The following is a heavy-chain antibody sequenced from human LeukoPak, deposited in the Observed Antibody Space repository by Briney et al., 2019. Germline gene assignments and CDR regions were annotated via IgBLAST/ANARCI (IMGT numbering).Heavy chain of an antibody. J-gene: IGHJ4*02. CDR3: ARASSADPEVPYYFDY. CDR1: GGSISSSSYY. CDR2: IYYSGST. V-gene: IGHV4-39*07. Sequence: KPSETLSLTCTVSGGSISSSSYYWGWIRQPPGKGLEWIGSIYYSGSTYYNPSLKSRVTISVDTSKNQFSLKLSSVTAADTAVYYCARASSADPEVPYYFDYWGQGTLVTVSS. D-gene: IGHD6-6*01.